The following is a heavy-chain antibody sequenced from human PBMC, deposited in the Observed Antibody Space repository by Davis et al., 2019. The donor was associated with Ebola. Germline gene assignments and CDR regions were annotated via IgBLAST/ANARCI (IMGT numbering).Heavy chain of an antibody. CDR3: AKESSSWPGYGMDV. CDR2: INQDGRET. V-gene: IGHV3-7*03. J-gene: IGHJ6*02. D-gene: IGHD6-13*01. Sequence: GGSLRLSCAASGFSYGDYWMNWVRQAPGKGLEWVANINQDGRETYYADSVKGRFTISRDNSKNTLYLQMNSLRAEDTAVYYCAKESSSWPGYGMDVWGQGTTVTVSS. CDR1: GFSYGDYW.